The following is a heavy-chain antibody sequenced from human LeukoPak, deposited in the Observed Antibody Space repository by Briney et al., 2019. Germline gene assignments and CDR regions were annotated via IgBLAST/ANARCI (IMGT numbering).Heavy chain of an antibody. Sequence: ASVKVSCKASGYTFTGYYMHWVRQAPGQGLEWMGWSNPNNGGTNYAQKFQGRVTMTLDTPISTAYMELSRLRSDDTAIYYCARVDGGEWYYFDYWGQGTLVTVSS. CDR2: SNPNNGGT. J-gene: IGHJ4*02. CDR3: ARVDGGEWYYFDY. V-gene: IGHV1-2*02. D-gene: IGHD2-8*02. CDR1: GYTFTGYY.